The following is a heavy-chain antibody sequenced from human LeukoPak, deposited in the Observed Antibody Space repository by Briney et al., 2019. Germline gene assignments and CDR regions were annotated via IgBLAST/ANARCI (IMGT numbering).Heavy chain of an antibody. Sequence: PGGSLRLSCAVSGITLSNYGMSWVCQAPGKGLEWVSGISWNSGSIGYADPVKGRFTISRDNAKNSLYLQMNSLRAEDTALYYCARGNILDYWGQGTLVTVSS. D-gene: IGHD3-9*01. J-gene: IGHJ4*02. V-gene: IGHV3-9*01. CDR2: ISWNSGSI. CDR3: ARGNILDY. CDR1: GITLSNYG.